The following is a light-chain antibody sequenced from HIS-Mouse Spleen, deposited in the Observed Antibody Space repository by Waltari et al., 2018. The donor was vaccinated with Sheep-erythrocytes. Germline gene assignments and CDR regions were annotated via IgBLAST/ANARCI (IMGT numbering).Light chain of an antibody. CDR2: DVS. Sequence: QSALTQPRSVSGSPGQSVTISCTGTSSDVGGYNYVSWYQQHPGKAPKPMIYDVSKRPSGVPDRFSGSKSGNTASLTISVLQAEDEADYYCCSYAGSYNHVFATGTKVTVL. CDR1: SSDVGGYNY. V-gene: IGLV2-11*01. J-gene: IGLJ1*01. CDR3: CSYAGSYNHV.